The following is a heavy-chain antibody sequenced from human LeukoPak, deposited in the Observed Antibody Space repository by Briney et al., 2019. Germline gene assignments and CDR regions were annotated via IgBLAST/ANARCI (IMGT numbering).Heavy chain of an antibody. D-gene: IGHD3-10*01. Sequence: ASVKVSCKVSVYTFIDYYMHWVRQDPGQGLEWMGRINPKSGGAKYAQKFQGRVTMTRGTSISTVYMELSSLRSDDTAVYYCARNGVRGVSFFYYYMDVWGKGTTVTISS. CDR2: INPKSGGA. J-gene: IGHJ6*03. CDR3: ARNGVRGVSFFYYYMDV. CDR1: VYTFIDYY. V-gene: IGHV1-2*06.